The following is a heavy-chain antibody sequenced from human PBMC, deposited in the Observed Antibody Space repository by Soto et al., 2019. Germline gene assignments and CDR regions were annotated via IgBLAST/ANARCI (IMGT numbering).Heavy chain of an antibody. CDR2: INPNSGGT. V-gene: IGHV1-2*04. D-gene: IGHD2-2*01. J-gene: IGHJ6*02. Sequence: GASVKVSFKASGYTFTGYYMHWVRQAPGQGLEWMGWINPNSGGTNYAQKFQGWVTMTRDTSISTAYMELSRLRSDDTAVYYCARGGIVVVPAATDRFIGYYYGMDVWGQGTTVTVSS. CDR1: GYTFTGYY. CDR3: ARGGIVVVPAATDRFIGYYYGMDV.